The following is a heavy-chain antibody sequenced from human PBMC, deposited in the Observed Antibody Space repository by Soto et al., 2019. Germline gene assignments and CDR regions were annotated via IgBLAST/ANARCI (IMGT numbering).Heavy chain of an antibody. CDR3: ARVYFKYDY. J-gene: IGHJ4*02. CDR1: KFTLSKYW. D-gene: IGHD3-10*01. CDR2: IKEDGSEK. Sequence: GGALRLSCVASKFTLSKYWMTLVRQAPGKGLEWVANIKEDGSEKYYVDSVKGRFTISRDNAKNSLYLQMNSLRAEDTAVYYCARVYFKYDYWGQGTLVTVSS. V-gene: IGHV3-7*01.